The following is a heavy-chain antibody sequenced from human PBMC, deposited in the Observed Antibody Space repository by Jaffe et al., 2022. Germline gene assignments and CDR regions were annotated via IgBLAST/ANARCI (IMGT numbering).Heavy chain of an antibody. CDR3: ARDRVYSSGWQPEDAFDI. V-gene: IGHV4-61*02. J-gene: IGHJ3*02. CDR2: IYTSGST. CDR1: GGSISSGSYY. D-gene: IGHD6-19*01. Sequence: QVQLQESGPGLVKPSQTLSLTCTVSGGSISSGSYYWSWIRQPAGKGLEWIGRIYTSGSTNYNPSLKSRVTISVDTSKNQFSLKLSSVTAADTAVYYCARDRVYSSGWQPEDAFDIWGQGTMVTVSS.